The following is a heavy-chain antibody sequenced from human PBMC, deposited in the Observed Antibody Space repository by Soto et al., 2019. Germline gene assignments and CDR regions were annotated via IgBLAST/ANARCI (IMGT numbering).Heavy chain of an antibody. CDR1: GFTFDDYT. V-gene: IGHV3-43*01. J-gene: IGHJ4*02. CDR2: ISWDGGST. CDR3: AKGFAGMVATPLPGY. D-gene: IGHD5-12*01. Sequence: GGSLRLSCAASGFTFDDYTMHWVRQAPGKGLEWVSLISWDGGSTYYADSVKGRFTISRDNSKNSLYLQMNSLRTEDTALYYCAKGFAGMVATPLPGYWGQGTLVTVSS.